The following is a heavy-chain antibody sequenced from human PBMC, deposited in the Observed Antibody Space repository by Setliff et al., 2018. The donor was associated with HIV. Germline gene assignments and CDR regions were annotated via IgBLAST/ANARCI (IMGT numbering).Heavy chain of an antibody. D-gene: IGHD2-15*01. CDR2: FFPSGGT. CDR3: ARRRYCSVGDCRYLYYYFDS. V-gene: IGHV4-38-2*02. CDR1: GYSISSGYY. J-gene: IGHJ4*02. Sequence: SETLSLTCTVSGYSISSGYYWGWIRRPPGKGLDWIGSFFPSGGTYYNPSLQSRVTILVDTSKNQLSLKLRSVTVADRAVYYCARRRYCSVGDCRYLYYYFDSWGQGTLVTVSS.